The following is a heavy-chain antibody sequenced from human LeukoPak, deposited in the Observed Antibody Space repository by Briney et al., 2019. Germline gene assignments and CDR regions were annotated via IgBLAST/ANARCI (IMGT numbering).Heavy chain of an antibody. CDR2: IYPGDSDT. CDR3: ARYSGYDLSPPGSFDI. Sequence: GESLKISCKGSGYSFTSYWIGWVRQMPGKGLEWMGIIYPGDSDTRYSPSFQGQVTISADKSISTAYLQWSSLKASDTAMYYCARYSGYDLSPPGSFDIWGQGTMVTVSS. CDR1: GYSFTSYW. D-gene: IGHD5-12*01. J-gene: IGHJ3*02. V-gene: IGHV5-51*01.